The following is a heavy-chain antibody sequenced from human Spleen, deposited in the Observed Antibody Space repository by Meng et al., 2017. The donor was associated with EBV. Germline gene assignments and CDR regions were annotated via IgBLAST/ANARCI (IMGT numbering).Heavy chain of an antibody. CDR3: ARDPSYDNTGYYDY. V-gene: IGHV1-69*01. D-gene: IGHD3-22*01. Sequence: QVELVQSGDEVKKPGSSVKVSCKAARGTFSSFGINWVRQAPGQGLEWMGGIIPIFDATNYAQKFQGRLTISADESTGTAYMELSSLRSEDTAVYYCARDPSYDNTGYYDYWGQGTLVTVSS. CDR2: IIPIFDAT. CDR1: RGTFSSFG. J-gene: IGHJ4*02.